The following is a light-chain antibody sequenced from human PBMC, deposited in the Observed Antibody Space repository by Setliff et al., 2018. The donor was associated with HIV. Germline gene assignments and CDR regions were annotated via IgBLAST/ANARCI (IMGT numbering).Light chain of an antibody. V-gene: IGLV2-14*03. CDR3: SSYTTSSTYV. CDR1: SSDIGSYNF. J-gene: IGLJ1*01. Sequence: QSALAQPASVSGSPGQSITISCTGTSSDIGSYNFVSWYQQHPGKAPILMIFDVTRRPSGVSDRFSGSKSGHTASLTISGLQAEDEADYYCSSYTTSSTYVFGTGTKVTVL. CDR2: DVT.